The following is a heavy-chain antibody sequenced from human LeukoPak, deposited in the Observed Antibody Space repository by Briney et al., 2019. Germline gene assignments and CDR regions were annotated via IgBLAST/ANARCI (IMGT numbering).Heavy chain of an antibody. CDR1: GLTFSSSW. CDR2: ISGSGDST. Sequence: GGSLRLSCAVSGLTFSSSWMDWVRQAPGKGLEWVSAISGSGDSTYYGDSVKGRFTISRDNSKNTLYLQMNSLRAEDTAVYYCAKTRPLDSSSWSHGDYWGQGTLVTVSS. CDR3: AKTRPLDSSSWSHGDY. D-gene: IGHD6-13*01. J-gene: IGHJ4*02. V-gene: IGHV3-23*01.